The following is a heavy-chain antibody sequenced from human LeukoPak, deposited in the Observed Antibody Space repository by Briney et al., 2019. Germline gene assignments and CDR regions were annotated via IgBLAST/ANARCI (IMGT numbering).Heavy chain of an antibody. J-gene: IGHJ6*03. CDR2: ISAYNGNT. V-gene: IGHV1-18*04. CDR3: ARDVVGIAAAGPKNYYYYYMDV. D-gene: IGHD6-13*01. CDR1: GYTFTSYY. Sequence: ASVKVSCKASGYTFTSYYMHWVRQAPGQGLEWMGWISAYNGNTNYAQKLQGRVTMTTDTSTSTAYMELRSLRSDDTAVYYCARDVVGIAAAGPKNYYYYYMDVWGKGTTVTVSS.